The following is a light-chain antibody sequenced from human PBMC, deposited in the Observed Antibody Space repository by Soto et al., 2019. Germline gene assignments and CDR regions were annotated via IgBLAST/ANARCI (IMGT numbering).Light chain of an antibody. CDR3: QQRYSPPPWT. CDR2: RAS. CDR1: QSISTY. J-gene: IGKJ1*01. V-gene: IGKV1-39*01. Sequence: DIQMTQSPSSLSASVGDRVTISCRASQSISTYLNWYQQKPGTAPRLLIYRASSVKSGVPPRFSGSGSGRDFTLTISSLRPEDIATYFCQQRYSPPPWTFGQGTKLEVK.